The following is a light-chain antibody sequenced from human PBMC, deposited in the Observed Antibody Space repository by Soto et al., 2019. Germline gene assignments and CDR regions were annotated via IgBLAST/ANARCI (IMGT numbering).Light chain of an antibody. CDR1: QSISTN. CDR3: QQRSNWPHT. CDR2: DAS. V-gene: IGKV3-11*01. J-gene: IGKJ2*01. Sequence: EIVLTQSPATLSLSPGERATLSCRASQSISTNLAWYQQKPGQAPRLLIYDASNRATGIPARFSGSGSGTDFTLTISSLEPEDFAVYYCQQRSNWPHTFGQGTKVEIK.